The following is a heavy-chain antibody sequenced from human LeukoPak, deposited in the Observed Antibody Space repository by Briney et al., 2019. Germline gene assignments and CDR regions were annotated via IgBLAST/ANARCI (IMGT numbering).Heavy chain of an antibody. V-gene: IGHV3-49*04. CDR3: TRGRWLRYFDWLLDYFDY. J-gene: IGHJ4*02. CDR1: GFTFGDYA. CDR2: IRSKAYGGTT. Sequence: PGGSLRLSCTASGFTFGDYAMSWVRQAPGKGLEWVGFIRSKAYGGTTEYAASVKGRFTISRDDSKSIAYLQMNSLKTEDTAVYYCTRGRWLRYFDWLLDYFDYWGQGTLVTVSS. D-gene: IGHD3-9*01.